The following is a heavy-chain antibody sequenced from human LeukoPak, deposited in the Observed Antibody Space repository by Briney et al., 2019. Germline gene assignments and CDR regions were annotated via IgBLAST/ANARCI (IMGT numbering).Heavy chain of an antibody. CDR3: ARGDPYSSSWYTFQH. CDR1: GGSISSYY. V-gene: IGHV4-59*01. CDR2: VYYTGST. D-gene: IGHD6-13*01. Sequence: SETLSLTCTVSGGSISSYYWSWVRQPPGKGLEWIGFVYYTGSTNYSPSLKSRVTISVDTSKNQFSLKLRSVTAADTAVYYCARGDPYSSSWYTFQHWGQGTLVTVSS. J-gene: IGHJ1*01.